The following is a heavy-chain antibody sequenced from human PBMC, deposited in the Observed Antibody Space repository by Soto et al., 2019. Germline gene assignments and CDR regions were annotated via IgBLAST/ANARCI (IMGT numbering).Heavy chain of an antibody. J-gene: IGHJ4*02. CDR2: ISYNGSNK. CDR1: GLTFSSYG. Sequence: LRLSCAASGLTFSSYGMHWVRQAPGKGLEWVAVISYNGSNKNYADSVKGRFTISRDNSKNTVYLQMNSLRAEDTAVYYCAKDTYYHDSSGYYIFDYWGQGTLVTVSS. D-gene: IGHD3-22*01. CDR3: AKDTYYHDSSGYYIFDY. V-gene: IGHV3-30*18.